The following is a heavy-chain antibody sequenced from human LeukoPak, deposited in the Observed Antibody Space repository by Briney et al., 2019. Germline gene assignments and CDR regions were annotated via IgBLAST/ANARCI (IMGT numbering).Heavy chain of an antibody. CDR2: IYTSGST. CDR3: ARGRRRWLQIDPSGAFDI. D-gene: IGHD5-24*01. J-gene: IGHJ3*02. Sequence: SQTLSLTCTVSGGSISSGSYYWSWIRQPAGKGLEWIGRIYTSGSTNHNPSLKSRVTISVDTSKNQFSLKLSSVTAADTAVYYCARGRRRWLQIDPSGAFDIWGQGTMVTVSS. CDR1: GGSISSGSYY. V-gene: IGHV4-61*02.